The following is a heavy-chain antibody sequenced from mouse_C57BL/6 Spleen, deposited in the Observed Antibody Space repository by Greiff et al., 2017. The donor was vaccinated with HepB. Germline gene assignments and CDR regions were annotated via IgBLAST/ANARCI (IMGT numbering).Heavy chain of an antibody. CDR3: ARSGITTVVWYFDV. J-gene: IGHJ1*03. CDR1: GYAFTNYL. V-gene: IGHV1-54*01. CDR2: INPGSGGT. Sequence: QVHVKQSGAELVRPGTSVKVSCKASGYAFTNYLIEWVKQRPGQGLEWIGVINPGSGGTNYNEKFKGKATLTADKSSSTAYMQLSSLTSEDSAVYFCARSGITTVVWYFDVWGTGTTVTVSS. D-gene: IGHD1-1*01.